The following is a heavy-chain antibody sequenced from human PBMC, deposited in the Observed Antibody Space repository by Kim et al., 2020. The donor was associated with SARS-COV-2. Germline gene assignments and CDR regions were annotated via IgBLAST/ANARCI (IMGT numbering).Heavy chain of an antibody. V-gene: IGHV3-11*03. CDR3: ARPIAAAGAVDI. CDR1: GFTFSDYY. CDR2: ISSSSSHT. Sequence: GGSLRLSCAASGFTFSDYYMSWIRQAPGKGLEWVSYISSSSSHTNYADSVKGRFTISRDNAKNSLYLQMNSLRAEDTAVYYCARPIAAAGAVDIWGQGTMVSVSS. J-gene: IGHJ3*02. D-gene: IGHD6-13*01.